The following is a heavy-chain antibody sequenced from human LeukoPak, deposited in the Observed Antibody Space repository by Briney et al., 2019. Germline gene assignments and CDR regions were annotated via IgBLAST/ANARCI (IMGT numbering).Heavy chain of an antibody. CDR3: AKDPTAMVTFFDY. CDR1: GFTFDDYG. V-gene: IGHV3-20*04. D-gene: IGHD5-18*01. CDR2: INWNGDST. J-gene: IGHJ4*02. Sequence: PGGSLRLSCAAPGFTFDDYGMTWVRQAPGKGLEWVPGINWNGDSTHYADSVKGRFTISRDNTKNSLYLQMNSLRAEDTAVYYCAKDPTAMVTFFDYWGQGTLVTVSS.